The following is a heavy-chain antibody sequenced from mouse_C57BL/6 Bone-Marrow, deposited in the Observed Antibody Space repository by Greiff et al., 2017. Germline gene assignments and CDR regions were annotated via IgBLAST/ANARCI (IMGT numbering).Heavy chain of an antibody. CDR1: GYAFSSSW. V-gene: IGHV1-82*01. CDR2: IYPGDGDT. J-gene: IGHJ3*01. CDR3: ATLAY. Sequence: QVQLQQSGPELVKPGASVKISCKASGYAFSSSWMNWVKQRPGKGLEWIGRIYPGDGDTNYNGKFKGKATLTADKSSSTAYMQLSILTSEDSAVYFCATLAYWGQGTLVTVSA.